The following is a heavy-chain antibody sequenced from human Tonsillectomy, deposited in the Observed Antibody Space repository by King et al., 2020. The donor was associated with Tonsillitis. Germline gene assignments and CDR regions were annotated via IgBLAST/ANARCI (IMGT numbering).Heavy chain of an antibody. CDR3: VKGILEMRWSFDY. CDR1: GFTFRNSA. J-gene: IGHJ4*02. D-gene: IGHD2-15*01. Sequence: VQLVESGGGLVQPGGSLRLSCAASGFTFRNSAMTWVRQAPGKGLEWVSTISTSGTSAYYADSVKGRFTISRDNSKNTLYLQMTRLRAEDTALYFCVKGILEMRWSFDYWGQGALVTVSS. CDR2: ISTSGTSA. V-gene: IGHV3-23*04.